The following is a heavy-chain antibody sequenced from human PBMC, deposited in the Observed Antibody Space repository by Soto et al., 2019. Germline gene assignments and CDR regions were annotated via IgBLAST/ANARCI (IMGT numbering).Heavy chain of an antibody. Sequence: GGSLRLSCAASGFTFSSYSMNWVRQAPGKGLEWVSSISSSSSYIYYADSVKGRFTISRDNAKNSLYLQMNSLRAEDTAVYYCARDNQWLLGAGDYWGQGTLVTVSS. V-gene: IGHV3-21*01. J-gene: IGHJ4*02. D-gene: IGHD3-22*01. CDR2: ISSSSSYI. CDR3: ARDNQWLLGAGDY. CDR1: GFTFSSYS.